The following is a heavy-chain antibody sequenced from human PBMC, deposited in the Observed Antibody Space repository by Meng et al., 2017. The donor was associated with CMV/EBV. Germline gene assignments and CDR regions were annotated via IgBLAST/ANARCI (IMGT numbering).Heavy chain of an antibody. CDR3: ASLVVVITTSWFDP. Sequence: RGSLRLSCAASGFTFSSDAMHWVRQAPGKGLEWVAVISYDGSNKYYADSVKGRFTISRDNSKNTLYLQMNSLRAEDTAVYYCASLVVVITTSWFDPWGQGTLVTVSS. D-gene: IGHD3-22*01. CDR1: GFTFSSDA. CDR2: ISYDGSNK. V-gene: IGHV3-30-3*01. J-gene: IGHJ5*02.